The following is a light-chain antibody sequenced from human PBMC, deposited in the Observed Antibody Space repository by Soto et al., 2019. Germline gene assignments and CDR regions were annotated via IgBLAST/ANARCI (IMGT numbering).Light chain of an antibody. V-gene: IGKV3-20*01. CDR1: QSVSSSY. CDR2: GAS. Sequence: EIVLTQSPGTLSLSPGERATLSCRASQSVSSSYLAWYQQKPGQAPRLLIYGASSRATGIPDRFSGSGSGKDFTLTNSRLEPEDCAVYYCQQYGTSPLSFGGGTKVEIK. CDR3: QQYGTSPLS. J-gene: IGKJ4*01.